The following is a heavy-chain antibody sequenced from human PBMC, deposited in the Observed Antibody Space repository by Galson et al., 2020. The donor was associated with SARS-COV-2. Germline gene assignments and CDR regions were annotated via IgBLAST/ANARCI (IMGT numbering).Heavy chain of an antibody. CDR1: AYTFTGYS. CDR2: INPNSGGT. CDR3: ARDLSTARDAFDI. V-gene: IGHV1-2*02. D-gene: IGHD6-6*01. Sequence: ASVTVSCKASAYTFTGYSMHWVRQAPGQGLEWMGWINPNSGGTNYAQKFQGRVTMTRDTSISTAYMELSRLRSDDTAVYYCARDLSTARDAFDIWGQGTMVTVSS. J-gene: IGHJ3*02.